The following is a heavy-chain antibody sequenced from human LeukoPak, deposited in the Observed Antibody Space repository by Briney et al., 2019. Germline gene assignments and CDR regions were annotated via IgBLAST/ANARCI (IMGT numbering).Heavy chain of an antibody. V-gene: IGHV3-23*01. CDR2: VSDSGRST. J-gene: IGHJ5*02. CDR1: GFTFSNYA. Sequence: PGGSLRLSCAASGFTFSNYAMSWVRQAPGKGLEWVSGVSDSGRSTYYADSVQGRFIISRDNSKNTLCLQMNSLRVEDTAAYFCAQNQWEFPAWGQGTLVTVSS. CDR3: AQNQWEFPA. D-gene: IGHD1-26*01.